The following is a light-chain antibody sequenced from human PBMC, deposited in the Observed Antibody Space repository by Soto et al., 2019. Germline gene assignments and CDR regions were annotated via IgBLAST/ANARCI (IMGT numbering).Light chain of an antibody. V-gene: IGKV3-20*01. CDR1: QSVASSY. CDR2: GAS. J-gene: IGKJ4*02. Sequence: EIVLTQSPGTLSLSPGERATLACRASQSVASSYLAWYQQKPVQAPRRLIYGASSRATGIPDRFSDSGSGTDFTLTISRLEPEDFAVDYCRQYGSSPPITFGGGTKVDIK. CDR3: RQYGSSPPIT.